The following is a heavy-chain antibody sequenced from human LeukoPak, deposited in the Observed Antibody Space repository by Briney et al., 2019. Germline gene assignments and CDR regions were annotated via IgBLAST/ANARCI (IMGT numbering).Heavy chain of an antibody. CDR2: ISYDESNK. V-gene: IGHV3-30*18. CDR1: GFTFSSYG. J-gene: IGHJ4*02. D-gene: IGHD5-24*01. Sequence: GGSLRLSCAASGFTFSSYGMHWVRQAPGKGLEWVAVISYDESNKYYADSVKGRFTISRDNSKNTLYLQMNSLRAEDTAVYYCAKRDGDYWGKGTLLTVS. CDR3: AKRDGDY.